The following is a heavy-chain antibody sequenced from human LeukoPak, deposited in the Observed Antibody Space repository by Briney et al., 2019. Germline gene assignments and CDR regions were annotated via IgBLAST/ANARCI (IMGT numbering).Heavy chain of an antibody. CDR3: ARWNYDILTGYIDY. V-gene: IGHV4-61*02. CDR1: GGSISSGSYY. CDR2: IYTSGST. D-gene: IGHD3-9*01. Sequence: SQTLSLTCTVSGGSISSGSYYWSWIRQPAGKGLEWIGRIYTSGSTNYNPSLKSRVTISVDTSTSQFSLKLSSVTAADTAVYYCARWNYDILTGYIDYWGQGTLVTVSS. J-gene: IGHJ4*02.